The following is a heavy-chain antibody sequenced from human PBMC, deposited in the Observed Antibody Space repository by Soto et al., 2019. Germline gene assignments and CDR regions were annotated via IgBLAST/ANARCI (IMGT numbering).Heavy chain of an antibody. J-gene: IGHJ4*02. V-gene: IGHV3-43*01. CDR3: AKAYSSSWGHFDY. Sequence: PGGSLRLSCAASGFTFDYYTMHWVRQSPGKGLEWVSLISWDGGSTYYADSVKGRFTISRDNSKNSLYLQMNSLRTEDTALYYCAKAYSSSWGHFDYWGQGTLVTVSS. D-gene: IGHD6-13*01. CDR2: ISWDGGST. CDR1: GFTFDYYT.